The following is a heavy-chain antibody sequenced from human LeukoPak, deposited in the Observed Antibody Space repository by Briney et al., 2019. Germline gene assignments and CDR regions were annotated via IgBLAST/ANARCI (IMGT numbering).Heavy chain of an antibody. CDR1: GGSISSYY. CDR2: IYYSGST. Sequence: PSETLSLTRTVSGGSISSYYWSWIRQPPGKGLEWIGYIYYSGSTNYNPSLKSRVTISVDTSKNQFSLKLSSVTAADTAVYYCARQAAGYSYATYFDYWGQGTLVTVSS. J-gene: IGHJ4*02. CDR3: ARQAAGYSYATYFDY. D-gene: IGHD5-18*01. V-gene: IGHV4-59*08.